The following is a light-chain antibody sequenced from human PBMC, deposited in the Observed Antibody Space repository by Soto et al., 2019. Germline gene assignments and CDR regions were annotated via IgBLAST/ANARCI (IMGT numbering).Light chain of an antibody. V-gene: IGLV1-44*01. CDR3: AAWDDSLKGVV. CDR2: SNN. CDR1: SSNIGSNT. J-gene: IGLJ2*01. Sequence: QSVLTQPPSASGTPGQRVTISCSGSSSNIGSNTVNWYQQLPGTAPKLLIYSNNQRPSGVPDRFSGSKSGTSASLANSGLQTDNEADYYCAAWDDSLKGVVFGGGTMVTV.